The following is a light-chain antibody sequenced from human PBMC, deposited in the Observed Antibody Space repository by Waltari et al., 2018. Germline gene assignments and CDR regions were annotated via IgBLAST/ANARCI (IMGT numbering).Light chain of an antibody. J-gene: IGKJ4*01. V-gene: IGKV2-28*01. Sequence: DIVMTQSPLSLPVTPGEPASISCRSSQSLLHSNGFNYLDWYLQKPGQSPQLLIFLGSNRAAGVPDRFSGSASGTDFTLKISRVEAEDVGIYYCMQALQTPLTFGGGTKVESK. CDR3: MQALQTPLT. CDR1: QSLLHSNGFNY. CDR2: LGS.